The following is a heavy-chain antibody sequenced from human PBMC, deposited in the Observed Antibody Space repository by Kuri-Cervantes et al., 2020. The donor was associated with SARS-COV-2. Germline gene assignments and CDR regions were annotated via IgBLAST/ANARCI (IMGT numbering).Heavy chain of an antibody. CDR2: IYYSGST. J-gene: IGHJ4*02. Sequence: SETLSLTCTVSGGSISSSSYYWGWIRQPPGKGLEWIGSIYYSGSTYYNPSLKSRVTISVDTSKNQFSLKLSSVTAADTAVYYCARRITMVRVAWVYFDYWGQGTLVTVSS. V-gene: IGHV4-39*01. CDR1: GGSISSSSYY. CDR3: ARRITMVRVAWVYFDY. D-gene: IGHD3-10*01.